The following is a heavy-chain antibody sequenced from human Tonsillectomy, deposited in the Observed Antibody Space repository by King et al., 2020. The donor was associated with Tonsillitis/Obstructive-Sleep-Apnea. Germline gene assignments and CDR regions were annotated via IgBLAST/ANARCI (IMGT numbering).Heavy chain of an antibody. CDR2: MYYSGST. J-gene: IGHJ3*02. V-gene: IGHV4-39*01. Sequence: QLQLQESGPGLVKPSETLFLTCTVSGGSISSSSYYWGWIRQPPGQGLEWIGSMYYSGSTYYNPSLKSRVTISVDTSKNQFSLKLSSVTAADTAVYYCARPLYYYDSSGYYHHAFDIWGQGTMVTVSS. CDR3: ARPLYYYDSSGYYHHAFDI. D-gene: IGHD3-22*01. CDR1: GGSISSSSYY.